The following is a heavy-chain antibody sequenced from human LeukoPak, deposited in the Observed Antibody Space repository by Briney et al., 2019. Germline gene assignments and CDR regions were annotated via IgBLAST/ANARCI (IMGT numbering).Heavy chain of an antibody. CDR3: ARDLPPEDV. CDR1: GFTFSHYA. Sequence: SGGSLRLSCAASGFTFSHYAMHWVRQAPGKGLEWVALISYDGSNIQYADSLKGRFTISRDNSKNTLYLQMNSLGVDDTAVYYCARDLPPEDVWGQGTTVTVSS. J-gene: IGHJ6*02. V-gene: IGHV3-30-3*01. CDR2: ISYDGSNI.